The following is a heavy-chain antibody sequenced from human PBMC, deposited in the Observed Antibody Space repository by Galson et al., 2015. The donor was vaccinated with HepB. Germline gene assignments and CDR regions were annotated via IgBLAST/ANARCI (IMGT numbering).Heavy chain of an antibody. CDR3: ARGSPGDAFDI. Sequence: SLRLSCAASRFTFSTYHMHWVCQAPGKGLEWVAVISYDGSNKYYADSVKGRFTISRDNSKNTLYLQMNSLRAEDTAVYYCARGSPGDAFDIWGQGTMVTVSS. CDR1: RFTFSTYH. V-gene: IGHV3-30*03. J-gene: IGHJ3*02. CDR2: ISYDGSNK.